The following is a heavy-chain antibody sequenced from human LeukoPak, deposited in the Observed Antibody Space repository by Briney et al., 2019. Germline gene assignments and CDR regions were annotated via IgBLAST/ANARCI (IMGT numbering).Heavy chain of an antibody. Sequence: PGGSLRLSCAASGFTFSDDYMTWIRQVPGKGLESIAYIGGSGSDTNYADSVRGRFTISRDNSKNTLYRQMNSLRAEDTAVYYCAREWTRTGPFDYWGQGTLVTVSS. D-gene: IGHD3/OR15-3a*01. CDR3: AREWTRTGPFDY. CDR2: IGGSGSDT. CDR1: GFTFSDDY. J-gene: IGHJ4*02. V-gene: IGHV3-11*06.